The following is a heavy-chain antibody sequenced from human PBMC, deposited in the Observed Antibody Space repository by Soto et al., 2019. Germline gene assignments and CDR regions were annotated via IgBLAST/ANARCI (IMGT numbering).Heavy chain of an antibody. CDR3: AKYHRAPITMIVVVIPIFAY. V-gene: IGHV3-23*01. CDR2: ISGSGGST. J-gene: IGHJ4*02. Sequence: GGSLRLSCAASGFTFSSYAMSWVRQAPGKGLEWVSAISGSGGSTYYADSVKGRFTISRDNSKNPLYLQMNSLRAEDTAVYYCAKYHRAPITMIVVVIPIFAYWGQGTLVTVSS. CDR1: GFTFSSYA. D-gene: IGHD3-22*01.